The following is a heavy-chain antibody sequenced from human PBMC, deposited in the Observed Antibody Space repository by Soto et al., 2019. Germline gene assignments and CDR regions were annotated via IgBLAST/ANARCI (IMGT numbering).Heavy chain of an antibody. CDR3: AREEGISDWHAFDY. CDR2: ISTYNGNT. D-gene: IGHD6-19*01. CDR1: GYTFTDYG. J-gene: IGHJ4*02. V-gene: IGHV1-18*04. Sequence: QVQLVQSGAEVKKPGASVKVSCKASGYTFTDYGISWVRQAPGQGLEWMGWISTYNGNTIYAQKIQGRVTMTTDTSTSTAYEELRSLRSDDTAVYYCAREEGISDWHAFDYWGQGTLVTVSS.